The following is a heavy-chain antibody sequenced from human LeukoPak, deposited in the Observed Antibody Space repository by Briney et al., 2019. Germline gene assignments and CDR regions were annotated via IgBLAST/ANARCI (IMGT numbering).Heavy chain of an antibody. D-gene: IGHD2-21*01. V-gene: IGHV3-7*01. CDR2: IKQDGSQK. CDR3: ARLIARDARDY. CDR1: GFTFRRYW. J-gene: IGHJ4*02. Sequence: PGGSLRLSCAASGFTFRRYWVSWGRQAPGKGLEGVANIKQDGSQKFFVDSVRGRFTFSRDNAKTSLHLQMNSPRAEDTAVYYCARLIARDARDYWGQGTLVTVSS.